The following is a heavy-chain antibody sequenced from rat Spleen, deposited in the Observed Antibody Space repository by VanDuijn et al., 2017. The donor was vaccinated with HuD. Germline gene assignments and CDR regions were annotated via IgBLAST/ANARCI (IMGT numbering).Heavy chain of an antibody. CDR3: ARVHYYSASSYFDY. J-gene: IGHJ2*01. CDR1: GFSITNYH. CDR2: IWGDGST. D-gene: IGHD1-1*01. Sequence: QVRLKESGPRLVQPSQTLSVTCTVSGFSITNYHVSWIRQPPGKGLEWMGGIWGDGSTDYNSALKSRLSISRDTSKSQVFLKMNSLQTDDTAIYFCARVHYYSASSYFDYWGHGAMVTVSS. V-gene: IGHV2-61*01.